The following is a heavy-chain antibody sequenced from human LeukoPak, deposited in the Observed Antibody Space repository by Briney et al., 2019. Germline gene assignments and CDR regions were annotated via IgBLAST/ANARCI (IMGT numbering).Heavy chain of an antibody. Sequence: SETLSLTCTVSGGSISSYYWSWIRQPPGKGLEWIGYIYYSGSTNYNPSLKSRVTISVDTSKNQFSLKLSSVTAADTAVYYCARRTYEGIDYWGQGTLVTGSS. J-gene: IGHJ4*02. CDR3: ARRTYEGIDY. V-gene: IGHV4-59*08. CDR1: GGSISSYY. CDR2: IYYSGST. D-gene: IGHD5-12*01.